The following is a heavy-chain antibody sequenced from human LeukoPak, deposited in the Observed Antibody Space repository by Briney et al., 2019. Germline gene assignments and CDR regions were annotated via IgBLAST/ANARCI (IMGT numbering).Heavy chain of an antibody. CDR3: AKEVGWFNAFDV. J-gene: IGHJ3*01. V-gene: IGHV3-30*04. D-gene: IGHD3-10*01. CDR2: ISSVGHTN. CDR1: GFTFSSYA. Sequence: PGGSLRDPCSASGFTFSSYAMHWVRQAPGKGLEWVTAISSVGHTNKSADSVKGRFTIPRDNSKNTLYLQMHSLREDDTAVYYCAKEVGWFNAFDVWGHGMMVSVSS.